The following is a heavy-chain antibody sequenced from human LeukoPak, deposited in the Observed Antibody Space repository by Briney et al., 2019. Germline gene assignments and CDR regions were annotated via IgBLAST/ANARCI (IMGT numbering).Heavy chain of an antibody. D-gene: IGHD2/OR15-2a*01. V-gene: IGHV3-23*01. J-gene: IGHJ3*02. CDR3: VRGESGIQENSFDI. Sequence: GGSLRLSCAASGFTFSSYAMSWVRQAPGKGLEWVSDITGSGDDTDYADSVKGRFTVSRDNSRNTLYLQINSLRVEDTAVYSCVRGESGIQENSFDIWGQGTLVTVSS. CDR1: GFTFSSYA. CDR2: ITGSGDDT.